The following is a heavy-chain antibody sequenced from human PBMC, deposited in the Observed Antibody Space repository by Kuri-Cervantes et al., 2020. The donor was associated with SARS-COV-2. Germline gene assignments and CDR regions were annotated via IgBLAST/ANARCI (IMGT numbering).Heavy chain of an antibody. CDR2: IHTSGST. D-gene: IGHD6-19*01. Sequence: SETLSLTCTVSGYSVSSGHYYWNWIRQPAGKGLEWIGYIHTSGSTKYNPSLKSRVTISVDTSKNQLSLKLTSVTASDTAVYYCARDLAPVAGTTSDNWGQGTLVTVSS. CDR1: GYSVSSGHYY. J-gene: IGHJ4*02. V-gene: IGHV4-61*09. CDR3: ARDLAPVAGTTSDN.